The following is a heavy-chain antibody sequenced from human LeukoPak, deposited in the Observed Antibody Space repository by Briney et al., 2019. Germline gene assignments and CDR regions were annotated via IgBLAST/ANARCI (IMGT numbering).Heavy chain of an antibody. CDR1: GFTFSSYE. D-gene: IGHD1-14*01. J-gene: IGHJ5*02. Sequence: GGSLRLSCAASGFTFSSYEMNWVRQAPGKGLEWVANIKQDGSEKYYVDSVKGRFTISRDNAKNSLYLQMNSLRAEDTAVYYCARDSEPNWFDPWGQGTLVTVSS. CDR2: IKQDGSEK. CDR3: ARDSEPNWFDP. V-gene: IGHV3-7*01.